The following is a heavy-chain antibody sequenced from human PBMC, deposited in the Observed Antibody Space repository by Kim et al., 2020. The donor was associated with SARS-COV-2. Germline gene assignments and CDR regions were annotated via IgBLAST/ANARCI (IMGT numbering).Heavy chain of an antibody. CDR3: AREGTAMVPYYYYYGMDV. J-gene: IGHJ6*02. V-gene: IGHV3-74*01. D-gene: IGHD5-18*01. CDR2: INSDGSST. Sequence: GGSLRLSCAASGFTFSSYWMHWVRQAPGKGLVWVSRINSDGSSTSYADSVKGRFTISRDNAKNTLYLQMNSLRAEDTAVYYCAREGTAMVPYYYYYGMDVWGQGTTVTVSS. CDR1: GFTFSSYW.